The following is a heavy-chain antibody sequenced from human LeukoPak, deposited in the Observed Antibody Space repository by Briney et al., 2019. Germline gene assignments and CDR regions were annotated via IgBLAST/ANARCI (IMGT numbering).Heavy chain of an antibody. Sequence: PSETLSLTCTVSDDSITMYYWSWIRQPPEKGLEWIGYISYSGSANYNPSLKSRVTISVDTSKNQFSLKLSSVTAADTAVYYCARDRGIWSFDYWGQGTLVTVSS. V-gene: IGHV4-59*01. J-gene: IGHJ4*02. CDR1: DDSITMYY. CDR2: ISYSGSA. CDR3: ARDRGIWSFDY. D-gene: IGHD6-13*01.